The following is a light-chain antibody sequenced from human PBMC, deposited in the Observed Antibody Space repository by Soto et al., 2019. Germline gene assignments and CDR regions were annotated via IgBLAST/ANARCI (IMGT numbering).Light chain of an antibody. CDR3: SSYAGFNKVV. Sequence: QSALTQPPSASGSPGQSVTISCTGTSSDVGLYNFVSWYQKYPGKAPKLTIYDVTKRPSGVPDRFSGSKSGNTASLTVSGLQAEYEADYYCSSYAGFNKVVFGGGTKLTVL. CDR1: SSDVGLYNF. J-gene: IGLJ2*01. V-gene: IGLV2-8*01. CDR2: DVT.